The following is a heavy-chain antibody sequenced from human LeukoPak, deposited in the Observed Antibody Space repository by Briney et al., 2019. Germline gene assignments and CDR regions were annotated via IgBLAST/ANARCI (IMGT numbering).Heavy chain of an antibody. CDR2: IYTSGST. D-gene: IGHD3-10*01. J-gene: IGHJ4*02. CDR3: AREDYYGSGSYFSYFDY. V-gene: IGHV4-4*07. CDR1: GGSISSYY. Sequence: SETLSLTCTVSGGSISSYYWSWIRQPAGKGLEWIGRIYTSGSTNYNPSLKSRVTMSVDTSKNQFSLKLSPVTAADTAVYYCAREDYYGSGSYFSYFDYWGQGTLVTVSS.